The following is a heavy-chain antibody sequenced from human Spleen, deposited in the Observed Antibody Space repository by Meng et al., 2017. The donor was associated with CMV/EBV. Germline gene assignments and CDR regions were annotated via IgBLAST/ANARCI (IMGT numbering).Heavy chain of an antibody. V-gene: IGHV4-61*01. CDR2: IYYSGST. J-gene: IGHJ6*02. D-gene: IGHD1-1*01. CDR3: ARDRWKGYYGMDV. CDR1: GGSVSSDNYY. Sequence: SETLSLTCTVSGGSVSSDNYYWSWIRQPPGKGLEWIGYIYYSGSTNYNPSLKSRVTISVDTSKNQFSLKLSSVTAADTAVYYCARDRWKGYYGMDVWGQGTTVTVSS.